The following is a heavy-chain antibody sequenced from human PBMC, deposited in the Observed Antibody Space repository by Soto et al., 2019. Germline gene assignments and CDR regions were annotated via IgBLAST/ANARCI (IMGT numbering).Heavy chain of an antibody. CDR2: IYYSGST. J-gene: IGHJ4*02. Sequence: QVQLQESGPGLVKPSETLSLTCTVSGGSVSSGSYYWSWIRQPPGKGLEWIGYIYYSGSTNYNPSLKSRGTFSVATSKNQFSLKLSSVTAADTAVYYCARDYASRIGGSGNGFDYWGQGTLVTVSS. D-gene: IGHD1-26*01. V-gene: IGHV4-61*01. CDR3: ARDYASRIGGSGNGFDY. CDR1: GGSVSSGSYY.